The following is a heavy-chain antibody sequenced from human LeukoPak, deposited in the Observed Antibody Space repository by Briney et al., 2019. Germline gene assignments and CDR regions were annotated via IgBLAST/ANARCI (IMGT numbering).Heavy chain of an antibody. D-gene: IGHD2-8*01. CDR3: ARRIWYTVSWRGFDY. J-gene: IGHJ4*02. CDR2: IYPGDSDT. V-gene: IGHV5-51*01. Sequence: GESLMISCKGSGYSFTSYWIAWVRQMPGKGLEWMGIIYPGDSDTKYSPSFEGQVTVSADKSISTAYLQWSSLKASDTAIYYCARRIWYTVSWRGFDYWGQGTLVTVSS. CDR1: GYSFTSYW.